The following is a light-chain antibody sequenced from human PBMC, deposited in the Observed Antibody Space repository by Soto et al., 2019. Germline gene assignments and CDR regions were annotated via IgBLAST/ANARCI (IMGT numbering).Light chain of an antibody. CDR3: QQSYSAPRT. V-gene: IGKV1-39*01. CDR2: GAS. J-gene: IGKJ2*01. CDR1: QSIGTY. Sequence: DIQLIQSPSSLPASVGDKISITCRASQSIGTYLSWYQQKPGKAPKLLIYGASNLQSGVPSRFSGSGSETGFTLTISSLQPEDFATYYCQQSYSAPRTFGQGTKVDIK.